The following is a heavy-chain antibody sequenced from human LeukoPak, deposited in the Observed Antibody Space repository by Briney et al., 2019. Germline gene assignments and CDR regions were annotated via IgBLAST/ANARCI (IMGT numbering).Heavy chain of an antibody. J-gene: IGHJ4*02. CDR2: ISYDGSNK. Sequence: PGGSLRLSCAASGFTFSSYGMHWVRQAPGKGLEWVAVISYDGSNKYYADSVKGRFTISRDNSKNTLYLQMGSLRAEDMAVYYCAREYCTNGVCYKRFDYWGQGTLLTVAS. D-gene: IGHD2-8*01. CDR1: GFTFSSYG. CDR3: AREYCTNGVCYKRFDY. V-gene: IGHV3-30*03.